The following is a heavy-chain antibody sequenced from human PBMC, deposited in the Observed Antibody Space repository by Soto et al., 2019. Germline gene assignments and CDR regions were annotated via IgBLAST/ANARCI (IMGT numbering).Heavy chain of an antibody. D-gene: IGHD3-16*01. CDR3: TCDKAYTPY. V-gene: IGHV3-7*01. CDR2: IKQDGSQK. Sequence: GGSLRLSCAASGFTFSSYWMGWVRQAPGKGLEWVANIKQDGSQKNYVDSVKGRFTISRDNAKNSLYLQMNGLRADDTAVYYCTCDKAYTPYWGRGTRVTVSS. CDR1: GFTFSSYW. J-gene: IGHJ4*02.